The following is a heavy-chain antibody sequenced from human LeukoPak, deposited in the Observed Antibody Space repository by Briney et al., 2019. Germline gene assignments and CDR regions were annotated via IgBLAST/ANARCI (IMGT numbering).Heavy chain of an antibody. V-gene: IGHV4-59*01. Sequence: SETLSLTCTVSGGSISSYYWSWIRQPPGKGLEWIGYIYYSGSTNYNPSPKSRVTISVDTSKNQFSLKLSSVTAADTAVYYCARELGYYDSSGYDHWGQGTLVTVSS. CDR3: ARELGYYDSSGYDH. J-gene: IGHJ4*02. D-gene: IGHD3-22*01. CDR2: IYYSGST. CDR1: GGSISSYY.